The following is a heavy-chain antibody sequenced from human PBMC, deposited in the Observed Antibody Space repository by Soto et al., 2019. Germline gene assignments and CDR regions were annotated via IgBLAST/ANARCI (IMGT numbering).Heavy chain of an antibody. CDR2: IYYCGST. Sequence: QLQLQESGPGLVKPSETLSLTCTVSGGSISSSSYYWGWIRQPPGKGLEWIGSIYYCGSTYYNPSLKSRVTISVDTSKNQFSLKLSSVTAADTAVYYCARHVTPSALRYCDWYFDYWGQGTLVTVSS. V-gene: IGHV4-39*01. CDR1: GGSISSSSYY. D-gene: IGHD3-9*01. J-gene: IGHJ4*02. CDR3: ARHVTPSALRYCDWYFDY.